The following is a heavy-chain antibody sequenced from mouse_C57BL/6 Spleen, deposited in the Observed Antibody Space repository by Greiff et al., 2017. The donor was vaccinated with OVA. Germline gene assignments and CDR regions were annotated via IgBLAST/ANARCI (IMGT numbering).Heavy chain of an antibody. CDR2: IYPGSGST. CDR1: GYTFTSYW. D-gene: IGHD2-5*01. Sequence: QVQLQQPGAELVKPGASVKMSCKASGYTFTSYWITWVKQRPGQGLEWIGDIYPGSGSTNYNEKFKSKATLTVDTSSSTAYMQLSSLTSEDSAVYYCAREDGYSNYDFDYWGQGTTLTVSS. J-gene: IGHJ2*01. V-gene: IGHV1-55*01. CDR3: AREDGYSNYDFDY.